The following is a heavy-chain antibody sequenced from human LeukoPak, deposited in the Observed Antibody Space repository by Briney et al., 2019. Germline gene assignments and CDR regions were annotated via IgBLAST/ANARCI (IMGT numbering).Heavy chain of an antibody. CDR3: ARADMGSRARRFDY. J-gene: IGHJ4*02. Sequence: ASVKVSCKASGYTFTVYYMHWLRQAPGQGLEWMGWINPNSGGTNYAQKFQGRVTMTRDTSISTAYMELSRLRFDDTAVYYCARADMGSRARRFDYWGQGTLVTVSS. D-gene: IGHD1-26*01. V-gene: IGHV1-2*02. CDR1: GYTFTVYY. CDR2: INPNSGGT.